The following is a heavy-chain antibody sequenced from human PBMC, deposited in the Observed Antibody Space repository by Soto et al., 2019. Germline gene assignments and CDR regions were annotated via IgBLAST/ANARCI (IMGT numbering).Heavy chain of an antibody. Sequence: SETLSLTCAVSGGSISSSNWWSWVRQPPGKGLEWIGEIYHSGSTNYNPSLKSRVTISADKSKNQFSLKLSSVTTADTAVYYCARVAVAGTRVDYWGQGTLVTVSS. J-gene: IGHJ4*02. V-gene: IGHV4-4*02. CDR2: IYHSGST. D-gene: IGHD6-19*01. CDR1: GGSISSSNW. CDR3: ARVAVAGTRVDY.